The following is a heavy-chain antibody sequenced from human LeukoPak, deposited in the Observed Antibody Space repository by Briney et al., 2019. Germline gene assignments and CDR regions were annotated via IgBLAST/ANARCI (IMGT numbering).Heavy chain of an antibody. V-gene: IGHV3-23*01. D-gene: IGHD5-12*01. CDR2: ISGSGGST. J-gene: IGHJ6*03. Sequence: GGSLRLSCAASGFTFSSYGMSWVRQAPGKGLEWVSAISGSGGSTYYADSVKGRFTISRDNSKNTLYLQMNSLRAEDTAVYYCAKDTVKVATIRRVPHYMDVWGKGTTVTISS. CDR1: GFTFSSYG. CDR3: AKDTVKVATIRRVPHYMDV.